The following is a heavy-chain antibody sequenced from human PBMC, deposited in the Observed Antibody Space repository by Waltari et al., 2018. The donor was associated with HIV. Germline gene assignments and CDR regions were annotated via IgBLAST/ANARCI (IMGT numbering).Heavy chain of an antibody. CDR1: GGSISSSSYY. CDR2: IYYSGST. CDR3: ARPITMIVDFDL. Sequence: QLQLQESGPGLVKPSETLSLTCTVSGGSISSSSYYWGWIRQPPGKGLEWIGSIYYSGSTYYNPSLKSRVTISVDTSKNQFSLKLSSVTAADTAVYYCARPITMIVDFDLWGRGTLVTVSS. J-gene: IGHJ2*01. D-gene: IGHD3-22*01. V-gene: IGHV4-39*01.